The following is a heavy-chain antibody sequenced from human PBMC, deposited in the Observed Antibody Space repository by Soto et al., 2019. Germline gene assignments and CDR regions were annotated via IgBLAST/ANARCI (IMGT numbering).Heavy chain of an antibody. CDR1: GFTFSNAW. J-gene: IGHJ6*04. V-gene: IGHV3-15*01. Sequence: EVQLVESGGGLVQPGGSLRLSCAASGFTFSNAWMSWVRQAPGKGLEWVGRIKSKTDGGTTDYAAPVKGRFTISRDDSKNTLYLQMNSLKTEDTAVYYCAWEGYCSSTSCYAVVAAVWGKGTTVTVSS. CDR2: IKSKTDGGTT. CDR3: AWEGYCSSTSCYAVVAAV. D-gene: IGHD2-2*01.